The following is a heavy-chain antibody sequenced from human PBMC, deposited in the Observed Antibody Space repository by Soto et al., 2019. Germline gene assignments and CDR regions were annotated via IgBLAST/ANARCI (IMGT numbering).Heavy chain of an antibody. CDR3: ARAHYYDSSGYYTNFDY. J-gene: IGHJ4*02. V-gene: IGHV1-8*01. D-gene: IGHD3-22*01. CDR1: GYTFTSYD. Sequence: QVQLVQSGAEVKKPGASVKVSCKASGYTFTSYDINWVRQATGQGLEWMGWMNPNSGNTGYAQKFQGRVTMTRNTSISTAYMELSRLRSEDTAVYYCARAHYYDSSGYYTNFDYWGQGTLVTVSS. CDR2: MNPNSGNT.